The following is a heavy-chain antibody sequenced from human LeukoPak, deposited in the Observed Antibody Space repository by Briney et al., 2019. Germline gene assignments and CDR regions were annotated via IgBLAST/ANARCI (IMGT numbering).Heavy chain of an antibody. D-gene: IGHD6-13*01. J-gene: IGHJ4*02. Sequence: GGSLRLSCAASGFILSSYWLHWVRQAPGKGLVWVSRIKTDRSSTSYADSLKGRFTISRDNSKKPLYLQMNSLRAEETTVYYCAGGSDLLIAAAGPISFDYWGQGTLVTVSS. CDR3: AGGSDLLIAAAGPISFDY. CDR2: IKTDRSST. CDR1: GFILSSYW. V-gene: IGHV3-74*01.